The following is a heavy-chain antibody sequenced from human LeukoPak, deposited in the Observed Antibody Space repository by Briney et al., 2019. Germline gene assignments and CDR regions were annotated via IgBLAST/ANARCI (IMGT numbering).Heavy chain of an antibody. Sequence: SETLSLTCTASGYTISSYYCSWIRQPPGQGLEWIGYIYYSGSTNYNPPLKSRVTISVDTSKNHFSLKLSSVTAAGTAEYYCARAPKLRYFDWSPNAFDIWGQGTMVTVSS. J-gene: IGHJ3*02. CDR2: IYYSGST. D-gene: IGHD3-9*01. CDR3: ARAPKLRYFDWSPNAFDI. V-gene: IGHV4-59*01. CDR1: GYTISSYY.